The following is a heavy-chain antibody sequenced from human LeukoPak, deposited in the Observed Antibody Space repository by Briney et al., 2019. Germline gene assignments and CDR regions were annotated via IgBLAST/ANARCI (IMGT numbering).Heavy chain of an antibody. D-gene: IGHD6-13*01. CDR2: ISWNSGSI. CDR3: AKAYSWYYNNWFDP. CDR1: GFTFDDYA. Sequence: PGRSLRLSCAASGFTFDDYAMHWVRQAPGKGLEWVSGISWNSGSIGYADSVRGRFTISRDNAKNSLYLQMNSLRAEDTALYYCAKAYSWYYNNWFDPWAREPWSPSPQ. J-gene: IGHJ5*02. V-gene: IGHV3-9*01.